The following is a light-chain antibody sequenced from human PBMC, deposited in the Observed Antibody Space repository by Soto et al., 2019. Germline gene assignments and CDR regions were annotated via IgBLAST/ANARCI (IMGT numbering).Light chain of an antibody. CDR1: XXXXXSSNNKNY. V-gene: IGKV4-1*01. CDR3: QQYYSSPFT. Sequence: DIVMTQSPDSLAVXXGERXAIXXKSXXXXXXSSNNKNYLAWYQQKPGQPPKLLIYWASTRESGVPDRFSGSGSGTDFTLTISSLQAEDVAVYYCQQYYSSPFTFGPGTKVDIK. J-gene: IGKJ3*01. CDR2: WAS.